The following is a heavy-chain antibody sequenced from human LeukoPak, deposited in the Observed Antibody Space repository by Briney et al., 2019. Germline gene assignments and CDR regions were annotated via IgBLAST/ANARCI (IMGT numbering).Heavy chain of an antibody. V-gene: IGHV3-15*01. CDR2: IKSKTDGGTT. Sequence: GGSLRLSCAASGFTVSSNYMSWVRQAPGKGLEWVGRIKSKTDGGTTDYAAPVKGRFTISRDDSKNTLYLQMNSLKTEDTAVYYCTTYITMVRGVITEGGYYYGMDVWGKGTTVTVSS. J-gene: IGHJ6*04. CDR3: TTYITMVRGVITEGGYYYGMDV. D-gene: IGHD3-10*01. CDR1: GFTVSSNY.